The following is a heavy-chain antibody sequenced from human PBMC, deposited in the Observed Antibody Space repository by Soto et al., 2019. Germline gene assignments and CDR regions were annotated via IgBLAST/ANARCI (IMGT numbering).Heavy chain of an antibody. D-gene: IGHD5-18*01. CDR2: ISSSSSTI. Sequence: GGSLRLSCAASGFTFSSYSMNWVRQAPGKGLEWVSYISSSSSTIYCADSVKGRFTISRDNAKNSLYLQMNSLRDEDTAVYYCARDSPSWIQLWLPPYYYYGMDVWGQGTTVTVS. CDR3: ARDSPSWIQLWLPPYYYYGMDV. CDR1: GFTFSSYS. V-gene: IGHV3-48*02. J-gene: IGHJ6*02.